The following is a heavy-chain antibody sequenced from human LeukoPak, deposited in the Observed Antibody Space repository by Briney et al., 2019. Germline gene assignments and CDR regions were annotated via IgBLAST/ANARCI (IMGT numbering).Heavy chain of an antibody. CDR3: AKAGIAVPATPEY. CDR2: ISSSGGTT. J-gene: IGHJ4*02. D-gene: IGHD6-19*01. CDR1: GFPFHRYA. Sequence: GGSLRLSCAASGFPFHRYAMNWVPHAPGEGLEWVSVISSSGGTTYYSDSVKGRFIISRDNPKNTLYLQMNSQRAEDTAVYYGAKAGIAVPATPEYCGQGTQVTVSS. V-gene: IGHV3-23*01.